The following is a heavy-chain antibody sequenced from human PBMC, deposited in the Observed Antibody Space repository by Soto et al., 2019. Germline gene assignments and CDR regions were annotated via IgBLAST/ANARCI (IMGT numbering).Heavy chain of an antibody. CDR2: IYYSGTT. CDR3: ARGIRGYCSGGSCNYDFYFFVMAI. V-gene: IGHV4-61*01. Sequence: SETLYDRCTGSDGTASRGTRFWSWMRQHPGKRLGWVGYIYYSGTTNYNPSLKSRVTISVDTSKNQFSLKLRSVTAADTAVYYCARGIRGYCSGGSCNYDFYFFVMAIWGQGTTVT. CDR1: DGTASRGTRF. J-gene: IGHJ6*02. D-gene: IGHD2-15*01.